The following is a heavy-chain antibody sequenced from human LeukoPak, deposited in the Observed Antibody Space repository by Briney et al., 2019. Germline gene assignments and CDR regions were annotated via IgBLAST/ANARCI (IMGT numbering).Heavy chain of an antibody. Sequence: PGGSLRLSCAPSGFTLSNYEMTWVRLTPGKGLQWISYISKGGATVLYAESVKGRFTISRDNVNSSLYLQMNSLRAEDTAVYFCARLSVSITRRFDLWGQGTFVTVSS. J-gene: IGHJ5*02. D-gene: IGHD3-3*01. CDR2: ISKGGATV. CDR1: GFTLSNYE. CDR3: ARLSVSITRRFDL. V-gene: IGHV3-48*03.